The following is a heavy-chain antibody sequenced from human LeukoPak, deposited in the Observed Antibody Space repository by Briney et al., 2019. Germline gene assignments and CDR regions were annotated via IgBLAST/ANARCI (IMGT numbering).Heavy chain of an antibody. CDR3: ARRSMVRGVSNWFGP. CDR1: GFSVSDNY. J-gene: IGHJ5*02. V-gene: IGHV3-66*01. CDR2: IYSGNTT. D-gene: IGHD3-10*01. Sequence: GGSLTLTCSAAGFSVSDNYMIWVRQAPGKGLEWVSLIYSGNTTYCTDSVECRFTNSRDNSKNTLNRQVNRLRTEDTIVYYCARRSMVRGVSNWFGPWGQGTLVTVSA.